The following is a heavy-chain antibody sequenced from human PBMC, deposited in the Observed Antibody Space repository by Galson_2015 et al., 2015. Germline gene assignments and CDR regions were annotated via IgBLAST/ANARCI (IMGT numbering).Heavy chain of an antibody. Sequence: SVKVSCKASGYTFTTYTIHWVRQAPGQGLEWMGWINAGNGYTKYSQKFQGRVTITRDTSASTAYMELSSLGSEDTAVYYCAREGLDAFDIWGQGTMVTVSS. CDR3: AREGLDAFDI. V-gene: IGHV1-3*01. J-gene: IGHJ3*02. CDR2: INAGNGYT. CDR1: GYTFTTYT.